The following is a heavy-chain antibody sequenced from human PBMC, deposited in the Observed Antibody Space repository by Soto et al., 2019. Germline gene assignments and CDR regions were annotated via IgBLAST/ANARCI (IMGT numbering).Heavy chain of an antibody. CDR3: ARHWIAGSSIP. V-gene: IGHV4-39*01. CDR2: IHYSGTS. D-gene: IGHD2-21*01. Sequence: SETLSLTCSVSGDSISSSSQYWGWIRQPPGKGLEWIGSIHYSGTSYYNPSLKSRVTIFVDTSMNQLSLKLSSVTAADTAVYYCARHWIAGSSIPWGQGTLVTVSS. CDR1: GDSISSSSQY. J-gene: IGHJ5*02.